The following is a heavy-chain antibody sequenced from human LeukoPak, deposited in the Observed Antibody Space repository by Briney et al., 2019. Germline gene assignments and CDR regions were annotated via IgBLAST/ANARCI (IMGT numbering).Heavy chain of an antibody. J-gene: IGHJ5*02. D-gene: IGHD1-20*01. V-gene: IGHV1-2*02. CDR2: INPNSGGT. CDR3: ARDSITGLPWGYNWFDP. Sequence: ASVKVSCKASGYTFTGYYMHWVRQAPGQGLEWMGWINPNSGGTNYAQKFQGRVTMTRDTSISTAYMELSRLRSDDTAVYYCARDSITGLPWGYNWFDPWGQGTLVTVSS. CDR1: GYTFTGYY.